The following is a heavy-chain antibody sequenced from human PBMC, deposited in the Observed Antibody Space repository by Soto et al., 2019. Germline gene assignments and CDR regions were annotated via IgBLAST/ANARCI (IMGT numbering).Heavy chain of an antibody. CDR1: GGSVSSGSYY. J-gene: IGHJ4*02. Sequence: QVQLQESGPGLVKPSETLSLTCTVSGGSVSSGSYYWSWIRQPPGKGLEWIGYIYYSGSTNYNPSLKSRVTISVDTSKNQCSLKLSSVTAADTAVYYCARVNSGWYPNFDYWGQGTLVTVSS. CDR2: IYYSGST. V-gene: IGHV4-61*01. CDR3: ARVNSGWYPNFDY. D-gene: IGHD6-19*01.